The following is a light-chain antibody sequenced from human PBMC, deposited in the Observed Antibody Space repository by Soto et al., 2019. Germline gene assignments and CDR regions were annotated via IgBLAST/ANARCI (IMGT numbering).Light chain of an antibody. Sequence: QSVLTQPASVSGSPGQSITISCTGTSSDVGSYNLVAWYQQHPGKAPKLMIYEGSKRPSGVSNRFSGPKSGNTASLTISGLQADDEADYYCCSYAGSSTWVFGGGTKLTVL. CDR3: CSYAGSSTWV. V-gene: IGLV2-23*01. J-gene: IGLJ3*02. CDR2: EGS. CDR1: SSDVGSYNL.